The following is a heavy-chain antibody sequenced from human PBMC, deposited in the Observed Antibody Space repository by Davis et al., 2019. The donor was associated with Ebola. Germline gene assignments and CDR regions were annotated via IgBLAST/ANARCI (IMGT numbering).Heavy chain of an antibody. V-gene: IGHV3-33*01. Sequence: GESLKISCAASGFTFSSYGMHWVRQAPGKGLEWVAVIWYDGSNKYYADSVKGRFTISRDNSKNTLYLQMSSLRAEDTAVYYCARDQSGYYGSGSYIDYWGQGTLVTVSS. CDR2: IWYDGSNK. J-gene: IGHJ4*02. CDR1: GFTFSSYG. CDR3: ARDQSGYYGSGSYIDY. D-gene: IGHD3-10*01.